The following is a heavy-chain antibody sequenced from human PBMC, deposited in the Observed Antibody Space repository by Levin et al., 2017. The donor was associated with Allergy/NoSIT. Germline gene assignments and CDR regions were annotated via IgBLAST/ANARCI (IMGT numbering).Heavy chain of an antibody. D-gene: IGHD3-10*01. J-gene: IGHJ6*02. CDR2: IKQDGSEK. Sequence: LSLTCAASGFPFSSYWMSWVRQAPGKGLEWVANIKQDGSEKYYVDSVKGRFTISRDNAKNSLYLQMNSLRAEDTAVYYCARDNSQLTYGSGSYYKSPYYYYGMDVWGQGTTVTVSS. CDR3: ARDNSQLTYGSGSYYKSPYYYYGMDV. V-gene: IGHV3-7*01. CDR1: GFPFSSYW.